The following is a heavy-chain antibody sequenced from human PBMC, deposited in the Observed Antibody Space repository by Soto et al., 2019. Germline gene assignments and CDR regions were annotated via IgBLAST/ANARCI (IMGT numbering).Heavy chain of an antibody. CDR2: VSFDGVNK. D-gene: IGHD6-13*01. V-gene: IGHV3-30-3*01. CDR3: ARDPDLIEAAGNYFDY. Sequence: GGSLRLSCSVSGFTPNTYSMHWVRQAPGKGLEWVAVVSFDGVNKHYRDSVKGRFTISRDIAKNMLYLQMTSLRLEDTALYYCARDPDLIEAAGNYFDYWGQGTLVTVSS. CDR1: GFTPNTYS. J-gene: IGHJ4*02.